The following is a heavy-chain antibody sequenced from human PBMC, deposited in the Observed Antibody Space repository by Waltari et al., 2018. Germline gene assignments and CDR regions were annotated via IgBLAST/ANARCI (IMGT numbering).Heavy chain of an antibody. CDR1: GFTFSSYA. Sequence: EVQLLESGGGLVQPGGSLRLSCAASGFTFSSYAMSWVRQAPGKGRDGVAVIIGRGGSTYYADAVKGRFTISRDNSQNMLYRQMNSLRDEDTAVYYCAIVIQWWFPGNRNVWGQGTTVTVSS. CDR3: AIVIQWWFPGNRNV. D-gene: IGHD2-15*01. V-gene: IGHV3-23*01. CDR2: IIGRGGST. J-gene: IGHJ6*02.